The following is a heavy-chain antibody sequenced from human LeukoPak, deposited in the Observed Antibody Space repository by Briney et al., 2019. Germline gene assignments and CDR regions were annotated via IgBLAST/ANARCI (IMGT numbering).Heavy chain of an antibody. D-gene: IGHD3-10*01. CDR1: GGTFSSYA. V-gene: IGHV1-69*13. J-gene: IGHJ4*02. Sequence: SVKVSCKAFGGTFSSYAISWVRQAPGQGLEWMGGIIPIFGTANYAQKFQGRVTITADESTSTAYMELSSLRSEDTAVYYCARAGDRMVRGVMGSDYWGQGTLVTVSS. CDR2: IIPIFGTA. CDR3: ARAGDRMVRGVMGSDY.